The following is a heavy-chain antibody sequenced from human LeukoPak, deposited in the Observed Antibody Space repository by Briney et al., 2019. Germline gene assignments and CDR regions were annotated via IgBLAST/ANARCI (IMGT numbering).Heavy chain of an antibody. CDR2: IKSKTDGGTT. D-gene: IGHD3-3*01. V-gene: IGHV3-15*01. Sequence: GGSLRLSCAASGFTFSNAWMSWGRQAPGKGLEWVGRIKSKTDGGTTDYAAPVQGRFTISRDDSKNTLHLQMNSLKPEDTAVYYCTTAAYDFWSGYYMVVWGKGTTVTVSS. CDR1: GFTFSNAW. J-gene: IGHJ6*04. CDR3: TTAAYDFWSGYYMVV.